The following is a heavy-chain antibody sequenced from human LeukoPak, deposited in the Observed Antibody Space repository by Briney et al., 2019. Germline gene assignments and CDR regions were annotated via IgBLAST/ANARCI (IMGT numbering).Heavy chain of an antibody. Sequence: TLSLTCTVSGGSISSGSYHWSWIRQPAGKGLEWIGRIYTSGSTNYNPSLKSRVTISVDTSKNQFSLKLSSVTAADTAVYYCARGRSSWYRYWFDPWGQGTLVTVSS. D-gene: IGHD6-13*01. V-gene: IGHV4-61*02. CDR3: ARGRSSWYRYWFDP. CDR2: IYTSGST. CDR1: GGSISSGSYH. J-gene: IGHJ5*02.